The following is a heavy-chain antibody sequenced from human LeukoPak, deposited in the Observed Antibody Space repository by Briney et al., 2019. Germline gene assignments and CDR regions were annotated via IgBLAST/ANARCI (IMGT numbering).Heavy chain of an antibody. Sequence: PGGSLRLSCAASGFTFSSYSMNWVRQAPGKGLEGVSYISSSSSTIYYADSVKGRFTISRDNAKNSLYLQMNSLRAEDTAVYYCARALRLRWSTASDYWGQGTLVTVSS. J-gene: IGHJ4*02. CDR1: GFTFSSYS. CDR3: ARALRLRWSTASDY. CDR2: ISSSSSTI. V-gene: IGHV3-48*01. D-gene: IGHD4-23*01.